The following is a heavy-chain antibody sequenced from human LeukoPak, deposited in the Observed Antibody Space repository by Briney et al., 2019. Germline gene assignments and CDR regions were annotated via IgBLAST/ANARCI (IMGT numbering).Heavy chain of an antibody. CDR2: IIPILGIA. D-gene: IGHD2-8*01. V-gene: IGHV1-69*04. J-gene: IGHJ5*02. CDR3: ARDPDCTNGVCSGRFDP. Sequence: SVKVSCKASGGTFSSYTISWVRQAPGQGLEWMGRIIPILGIANYAQKFQGRVTITVDKSTSTAYMELSSLRSEDTAVYYCARDPDCTNGVCSGRFDPWGQGTLVTVSS. CDR1: GGTFSSYT.